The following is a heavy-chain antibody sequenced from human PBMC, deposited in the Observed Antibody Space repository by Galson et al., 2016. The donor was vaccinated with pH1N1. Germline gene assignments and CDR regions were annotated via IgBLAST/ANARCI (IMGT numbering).Heavy chain of an antibody. V-gene: IGHV3-7*01. D-gene: IGHD2-21*01. CDR2: INQDGSVK. Sequence: SLRLSCAASGFSLSSFWMTWVRQAPGKGLEWVANINQDGSVKYYVDSVKGLFTISRDSAKNSLYLQMDSLRAEDTAIYYCARAIAQGDSYWGQGTLVTVSS. CDR3: ARAIAQGDSY. J-gene: IGHJ4*02. CDR1: GFSLSSFW.